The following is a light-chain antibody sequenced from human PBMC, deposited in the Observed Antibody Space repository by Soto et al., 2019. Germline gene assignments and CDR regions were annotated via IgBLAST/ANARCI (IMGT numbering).Light chain of an antibody. V-gene: IGKV4-1*01. CDR3: QRYYYSPLA. CDR2: WAS. CDR1: QSVLYSANNKTY. J-gene: IGKJ4*01. Sequence: IVMTQSPDSLAVSLGERATINCKSSQSVLYSANNKTYLAWYQQKPGQPPKLLIYWASTRESGVPDRFSGSGSGTDFTLTISSLQAEDVAVYYCQRYYYSPLAFGGGTKVEIK.